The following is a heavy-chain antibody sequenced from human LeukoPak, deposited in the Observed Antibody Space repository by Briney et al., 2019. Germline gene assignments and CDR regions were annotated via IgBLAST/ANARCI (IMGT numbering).Heavy chain of an antibody. CDR1: GFTFSSYA. CDR3: AKGRAISTVVTHFDY. Sequence: GGSLRLSCAASGFTFSSYAMSWVRQAPGKGLEWVSAISGSGGSTYYADSVKGRFTISRDNSKNTLYLQMNSLRAEATAVYYCAKGRAISTVVTHFDYWGQGTLVTVSS. D-gene: IGHD4-23*01. CDR2: ISGSGGST. J-gene: IGHJ4*02. V-gene: IGHV3-23*01.